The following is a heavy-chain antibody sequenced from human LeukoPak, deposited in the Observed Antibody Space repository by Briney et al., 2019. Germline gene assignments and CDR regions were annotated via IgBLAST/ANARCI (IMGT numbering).Heavy chain of an antibody. CDR2: IYYSGST. J-gene: IGHJ3*02. D-gene: IGHD3-16*01. CDR1: GGSISSYS. Sequence: SETLSLTCTVSGGSISSYSWTWIRQPPGMGLEWIGSIYYSGSTNYNPSLKSRVTISVDTSKNQFSLKLSSVTAADTAVYYCVRGRVLGAFDIWGQGTMVTVSS. V-gene: IGHV4-59*01. CDR3: VRGRVLGAFDI.